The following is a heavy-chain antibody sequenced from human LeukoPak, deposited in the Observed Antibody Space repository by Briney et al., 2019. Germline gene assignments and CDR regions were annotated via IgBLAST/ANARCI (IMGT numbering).Heavy chain of an antibody. J-gene: IGHJ6*03. CDR2: INHSGST. CDR1: GGSFSGYY. Sequence: SETLSLTCAVYGGSFSGYYWSWIRQPPGKGLEWIGEINHSGSTNYNPSLKSRVTISVDTSKNQISLKLSSVTAADTAVYYCASLAVAGTNYYYYYMDVWGKGTTVTVSS. V-gene: IGHV4-34*01. CDR3: ASLAVAGTNYYYYYMDV. D-gene: IGHD6-19*01.